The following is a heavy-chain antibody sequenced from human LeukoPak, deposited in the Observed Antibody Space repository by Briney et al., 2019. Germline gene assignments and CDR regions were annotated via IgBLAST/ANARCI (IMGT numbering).Heavy chain of an antibody. V-gene: IGHV1-69*05. CDR3: ARGKRRWELLGQYYFDY. D-gene: IGHD1-26*01. CDR1: GYTFTSHD. CDR2: IIPIFGTA. Sequence: ASVKVSCKASGYTFTSHDINWVRQAPGQGLEWMGGIIPIFGTANYAQKFQGRVTITTDESTSTAYMELSSLRSEDTAVYYCARGKRRWELLGQYYFDYWGQGTLVTVSS. J-gene: IGHJ4*02.